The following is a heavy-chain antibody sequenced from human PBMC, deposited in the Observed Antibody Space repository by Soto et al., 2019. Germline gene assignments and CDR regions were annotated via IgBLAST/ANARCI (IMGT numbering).Heavy chain of an antibody. CDR1: GFSFSSYA. V-gene: IGHV3-30*04. J-gene: IGHJ5*02. CDR3: ARDMYSSDYFVKWFEP. D-gene: IGHD6-19*01. CDR2: ISKDGMNK. Sequence: QVRLVESGGGVVQPGRSLRLSCTASGFSFSSYAMYWFRQPPGKGLEWLAVISKDGMNKNYADWVKGRVTVSRDNANNSLDLQLNSLRGEDTAMYYCARDMYSSDYFVKWFEPWGQGTLVTVSS.